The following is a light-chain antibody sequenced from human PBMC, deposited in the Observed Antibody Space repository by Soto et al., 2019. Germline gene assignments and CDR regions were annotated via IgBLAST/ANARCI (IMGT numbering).Light chain of an antibody. J-gene: IGKJ1*01. CDR2: DAS. V-gene: IGKV3-15*01. CDR1: QSVSSSY. CDR3: QQYDNWPRT. Sequence: EIVLTQSPGTLSLSPGKRATLSCRASQSVSSSYLAWYQQKPGQPPRLLIYDASTRATGIPSRFSGSGSGTEFALTISSLKSEDFAVYYCQQYDNWPRTFGQGTKVDIK.